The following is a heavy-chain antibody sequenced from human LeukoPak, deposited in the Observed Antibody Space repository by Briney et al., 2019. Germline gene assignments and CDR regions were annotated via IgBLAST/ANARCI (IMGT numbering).Heavy chain of an antibody. CDR2: ISNDGSNK. J-gene: IGHJ6*02. D-gene: IGHD2-15*01. Sequence: QPGRSLRLSCAASGFAFSTYAMHWVRQAPGKGLEWVSLISNDGSNKNYADSVKGRFTISRDNSKITLYLQMNSLGTEDTAVYYCARSRQREYCSGGYCYSYYYYGMDVWGQGTTVAVSS. CDR3: ARSRQREYCSGGYCYSYYYYGMDV. CDR1: GFAFSTYA. V-gene: IGHV3-30-3*01.